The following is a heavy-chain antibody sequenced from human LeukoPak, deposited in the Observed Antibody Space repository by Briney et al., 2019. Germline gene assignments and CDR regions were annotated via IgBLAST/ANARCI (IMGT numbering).Heavy chain of an antibody. CDR2: IYHSGST. V-gene: IGHV4-38-2*02. CDR1: GYSISSGYY. J-gene: IGHJ1*01. Sequence: SSETLSLTCTVSGYSISSGYYWGWIRQPPGKGLEWIGSIYHSGSTYYNPSLKSRVTISVDTSKNQFSLKLSSVTAADTAVYYCARDHNSYYGLGSHYIHGYFQHWGQGTLVTVSS. CDR3: ARDHNSYYGLGSHYIHGYFQH. D-gene: IGHD3-10*01.